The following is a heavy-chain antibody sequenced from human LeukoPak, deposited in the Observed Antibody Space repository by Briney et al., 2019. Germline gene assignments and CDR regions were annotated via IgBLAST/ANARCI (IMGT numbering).Heavy chain of an antibody. D-gene: IGHD3-10*01. CDR1: GFTFSSYD. CDR2: IGPAGDT. Sequence: PGGSLRLSCAASGFTFSSYDMHWVRLPTGKGLEWVSAIGPAGDTYYSDSVKSRFTISRENAKNSLYLQMNSLRAGDTGVYYCARVGALVRGVDYYYGMDVWGQGTTVTVSS. J-gene: IGHJ6*02. CDR3: ARVGALVRGVDYYYGMDV. V-gene: IGHV3-13*04.